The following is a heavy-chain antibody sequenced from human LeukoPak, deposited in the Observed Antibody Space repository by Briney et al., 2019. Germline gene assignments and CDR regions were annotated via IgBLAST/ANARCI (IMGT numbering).Heavy chain of an antibody. CDR1: GFTFSSYG. D-gene: IGHD3-10*01. V-gene: IGHV3-30*02. Sequence: PGGSLRLSCAASGFTFSSYGMHWVRQAPGKGLEWVAFIRYDGSNKYYADSVKGRFTISRDNSKNTLHLQMNSLRAEDTAVYYCAKDSGRTYYYGSGSYSDYWGQGTLVTVSS. CDR3: AKDSGRTYYYGSGSYSDY. CDR2: IRYDGSNK. J-gene: IGHJ4*02.